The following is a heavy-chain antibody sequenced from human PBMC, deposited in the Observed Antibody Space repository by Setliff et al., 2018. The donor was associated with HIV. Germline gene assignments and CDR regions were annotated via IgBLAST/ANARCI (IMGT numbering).Heavy chain of an antibody. CDR1: GFTFSNHW. Sequence: PGGSLRLSCEASGFTFSNHWMHWVRQVPGKGLLWVSRINSDGSARGYADSVKGRFTISRDNAKNSLYLQVDGLRGEDSAVYYCVRDRIEGRTVFDTWGLGTLVTVSS. D-gene: IGHD2-8*02. CDR2: INSDGSAR. CDR3: VRDRIEGRTVFDT. J-gene: IGHJ4*02. V-gene: IGHV3-74*01.